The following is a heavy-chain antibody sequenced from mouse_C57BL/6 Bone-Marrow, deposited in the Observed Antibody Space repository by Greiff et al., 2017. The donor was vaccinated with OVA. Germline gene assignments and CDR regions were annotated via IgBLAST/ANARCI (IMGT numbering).Heavy chain of an antibody. CDR1: GYTFTSYW. V-gene: IGHV1-64*01. J-gene: IGHJ1*03. CDR2: IHPNSGST. D-gene: IGHD2-3*01. CDR3: ARSRGWLLRYFDV. Sequence: QVQLKPPGAELVKPGASVTLSCKASGYTFTSYWMHWVQQRPGQGLEWIGMIHPNSGSTKYNEKLKSKATLTVDKSSSIAYMQLSSLTSADSEVYYCARSRGWLLRYFDVWGTGTTVTVSS.